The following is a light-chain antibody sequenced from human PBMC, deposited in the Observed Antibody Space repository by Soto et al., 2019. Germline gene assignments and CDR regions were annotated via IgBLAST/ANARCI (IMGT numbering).Light chain of an antibody. CDR3: SSYTSSSPL. Sequence: QSALTQPASVSGSPGQSITISCTGTSSDVGGYNYVSWYQQHPGKAPKLMIYDVSNRPSGVSNRFSGSKSGNTASLTISGLQAEDEADYCCSSYTSSSPLFGGGTKLTVL. CDR1: SSDVGGYNY. CDR2: DVS. J-gene: IGLJ2*01. V-gene: IGLV2-14*01.